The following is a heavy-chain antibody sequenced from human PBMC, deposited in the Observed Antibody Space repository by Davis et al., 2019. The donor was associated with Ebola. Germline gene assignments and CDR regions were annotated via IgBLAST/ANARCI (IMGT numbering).Heavy chain of an antibody. CDR3: AREHTAMVFSYYYGMDV. V-gene: IGHV1-69*04. CDR2: IIPIFGLA. J-gene: IGHJ6*02. D-gene: IGHD5-18*01. CDR1: GGTFTNYV. Sequence: SVKVSCKASGGTFTNYVISWVRQAPGQGLEWMGRIIPIFGLANYAQKFQGRVTITADKSANTAYMELSSLRSEDTAVYYCAREHTAMVFSYYYGMDVWGQGTTVTVSS.